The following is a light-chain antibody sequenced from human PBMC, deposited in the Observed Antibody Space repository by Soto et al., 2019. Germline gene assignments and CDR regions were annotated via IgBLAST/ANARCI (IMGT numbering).Light chain of an antibody. Sequence: EIVLTQSPGTLSLSPGERATLSCRASQSVSSSYLAWYQQKPGQAPRLLIYGASSRATGIPDRFSGSGSGTDFTLTIGSLEPEDFAVYYCQQYGSSPMYTFGQGTKLEIK. CDR3: QQYGSSPMYT. J-gene: IGKJ2*01. V-gene: IGKV3-20*01. CDR2: GAS. CDR1: QSVSSSY.